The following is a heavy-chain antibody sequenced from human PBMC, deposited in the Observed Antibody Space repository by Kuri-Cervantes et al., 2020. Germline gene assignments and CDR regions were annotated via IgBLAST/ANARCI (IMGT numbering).Heavy chain of an antibody. V-gene: IGHV3-53*01. D-gene: IGHD6-19*01. CDR2: IYSAGNT. CDR1: GFLVSHTY. J-gene: IGHJ4*02. CDR3: AKERIAVAGTPDY. Sequence: GGSLRLSCEVSGFLVSHTYMSWVRQAPGKGLEWVSIIYSAGNTHYADSVKGRFTISRDNSKNTLYLQMNSLRAEDTAVYYCAKERIAVAGTPDYWGQGTLVTVSS.